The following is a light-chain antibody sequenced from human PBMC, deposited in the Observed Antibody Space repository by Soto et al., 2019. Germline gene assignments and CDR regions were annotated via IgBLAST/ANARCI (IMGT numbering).Light chain of an antibody. CDR2: RNN. CDR3: AAWDDSLSGGV. V-gene: IGLV1-47*01. Sequence: QHVLTQSPSVSGTPGQRVTISCSGSSSNIGSNYVYWYQQLPGTAPKLLIYRNNQRPSGVPDRFSGSKSGTSASLAISGLRSEDEADYYCAAWDDSLSGGVFGGGTKLTVL. CDR1: SSNIGSNY. J-gene: IGLJ2*01.